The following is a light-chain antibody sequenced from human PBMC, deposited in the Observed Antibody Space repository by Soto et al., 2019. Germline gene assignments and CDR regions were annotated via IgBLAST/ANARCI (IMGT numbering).Light chain of an antibody. J-gene: IGLJ3*02. Sequence: QSALTQPPSVSGAPGQRVSISCSGSSSNIGAGFDVHWYQQFPGAAPKLLIYANTNRPSGVPDRFSGSKSGTSASLAITGLQPEDEADYYCQSYDSSLKNSVFGGGTKLTVL. V-gene: IGLV1-40*01. CDR1: SSNIGAGFD. CDR3: QSYDSSLKNSV. CDR2: ANT.